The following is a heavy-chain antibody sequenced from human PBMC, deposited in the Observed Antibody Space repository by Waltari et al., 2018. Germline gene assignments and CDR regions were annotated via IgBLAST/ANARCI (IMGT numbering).Heavy chain of an antibody. V-gene: IGHV3-20*01. D-gene: IGHD4-17*01. CDR1: GFIFNNYG. J-gene: IGHJ3*02. Sequence: EVQLVESGGGVVRPGGSLRLSCAASGFIFNNYGMSWVRQVPGMGLEWVSGIDLNGGRTGYADSVEGRFTISRDNAKDSLLLQMNTLRAEDTALYHCARVSRKTTATMVAAFDIWGQGTMVTVSS. CDR3: ARVSRKTTATMVAAFDI. CDR2: IDLNGGRT.